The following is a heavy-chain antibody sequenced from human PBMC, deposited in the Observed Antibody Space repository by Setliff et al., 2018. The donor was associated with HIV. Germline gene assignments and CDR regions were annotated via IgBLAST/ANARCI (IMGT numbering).Heavy chain of an antibody. CDR3: DPNWFDP. CDR2: INPKSGVA. J-gene: IGHJ5*02. Sequence: ASVKVSCKASGYTFTDFYIHWVRQAPGQGLEWIGRINPKSGVADYLKKFQGRVTMTTDTSTNTAHMELTRPRFDDMRGVMGDPNWFDPWGQGTLVTVSS. V-gene: IGHV1-2*05. CDR1: GYTFTDFY. D-gene: IGHD3-10*01.